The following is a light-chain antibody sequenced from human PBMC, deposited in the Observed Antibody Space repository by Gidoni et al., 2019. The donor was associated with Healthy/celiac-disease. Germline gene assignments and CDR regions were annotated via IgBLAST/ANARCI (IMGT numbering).Light chain of an antibody. Sequence: DIQMTQSTSYLSASVGDRGTITCQASQDINNYLNWYQQKPGQAPKLLIYDASNLETGVPSRFSGSGSGTDFTFTISSLQPEDIATYYCQQYDHLPLTFGGGTKVEIK. CDR3: QQYDHLPLT. V-gene: IGKV1-33*01. CDR1: QDINNY. CDR2: DAS. J-gene: IGKJ4*01.